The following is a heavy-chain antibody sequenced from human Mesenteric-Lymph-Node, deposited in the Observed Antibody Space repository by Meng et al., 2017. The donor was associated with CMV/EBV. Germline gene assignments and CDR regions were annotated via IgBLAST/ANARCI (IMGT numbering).Heavy chain of an antibody. V-gene: IGHV3-74*01. CDR1: GFTISSYW. CDR3: AREEGSDNWYFDY. D-gene: IGHD1-1*01. CDR2: IYSDGSRT. J-gene: IGHJ4*02. Sequence: GESLKISCAASGFTISSYWMHWVRQAPGKGLVWVSRIYSDGSRTNYADSVKGRFPISRDNAKNTLYLQMNSLRAEDTAVYYCAREEGSDNWYFDYWGQGTLVTVSS.